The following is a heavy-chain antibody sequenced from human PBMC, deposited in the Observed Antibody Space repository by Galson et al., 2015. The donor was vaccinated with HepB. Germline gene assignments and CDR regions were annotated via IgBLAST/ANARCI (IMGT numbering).Heavy chain of an antibody. Sequence: SLRLSCAASGFTFSSYEMNWVRQAPGKGLEWVSYISSSGSTIYYADSVKGRFTISRDNAKNSLYLQMYSLRAEDTAVYYCARLAGQQLPFSVYYYYGMDVWGQGTTVTVSS. CDR2: ISSSGSTI. J-gene: IGHJ6*02. CDR1: GFTFSSYE. V-gene: IGHV3-48*03. CDR3: ARLAGQQLPFSVYYYYGMDV. D-gene: IGHD6-13*01.